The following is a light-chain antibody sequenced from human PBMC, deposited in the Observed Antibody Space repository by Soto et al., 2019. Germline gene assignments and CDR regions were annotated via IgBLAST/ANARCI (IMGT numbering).Light chain of an antibody. J-gene: IGLJ1*01. Sequence: QSVLTQPRSVSGSPGQSVTISCTGTSSDVGRYNYVSWYQHHPGTAPKVMIYDVSERPSGVRDRFSGSKSGNTDSLTISGLQAEDEADYYCCSYAGSPRFVFGTGTKLTVL. V-gene: IGLV2-11*01. CDR1: SSDVGRYNY. CDR2: DVS. CDR3: CSYAGSPRFV.